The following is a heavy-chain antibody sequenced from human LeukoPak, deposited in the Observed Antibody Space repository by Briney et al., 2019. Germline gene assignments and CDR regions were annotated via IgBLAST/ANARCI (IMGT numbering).Heavy chain of an antibody. J-gene: IGHJ3*02. Sequence: ASVKVSCKASGYTFTGYYMHWVRQAPGQGLEWMGWINPNSGGTNYAQKFQGRVTMTRDTSISTAYMELSRLRSDDTAVYYCARGQGYCSSTSCYTGAFDIWGQGTMVTVSS. V-gene: IGHV1-2*02. CDR3: ARGQGYCSSTSCYTGAFDI. CDR1: GYTFTGYY. CDR2: INPNSGGT. D-gene: IGHD2-2*02.